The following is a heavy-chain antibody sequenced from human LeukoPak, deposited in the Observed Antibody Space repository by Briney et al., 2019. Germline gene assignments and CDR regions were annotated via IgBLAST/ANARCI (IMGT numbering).Heavy chain of an antibody. D-gene: IGHD6-19*01. V-gene: IGHV4-59*12. CDR2: IYNSGST. CDR3: ARVGGSGWPRGKFDY. Sequence: PSETLSLTCTVSGDSFSYFYWSWIRQPPGKGLEWIGYIYNSGSTNYNPSLKSRVTISVDTSKNQFSLKLSSVTAADTAVYYCARVGGSGWPRGKFDYWGQGTLVTVSS. CDR1: GDSFSYFY. J-gene: IGHJ4*02.